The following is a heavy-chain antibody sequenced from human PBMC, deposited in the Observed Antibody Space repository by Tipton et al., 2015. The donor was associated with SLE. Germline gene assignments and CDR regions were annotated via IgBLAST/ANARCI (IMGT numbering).Heavy chain of an antibody. CDR1: GYSISSGYY. CDR3: ATSKVTPYYFDY. V-gene: IGHV4-38-2*01. CDR2: IYHSGST. J-gene: IGHJ4*02. Sequence: LRLSCAVSGYSISSGYYWGWIRQPPGKGLEWIGSIYHSGSTYYNPSLKSRVTISIDTSKSQFSLKLGSVTAADTAVYYRATSKVTPYYFDYWGQGTLVTVSS. D-gene: IGHD2-21*02.